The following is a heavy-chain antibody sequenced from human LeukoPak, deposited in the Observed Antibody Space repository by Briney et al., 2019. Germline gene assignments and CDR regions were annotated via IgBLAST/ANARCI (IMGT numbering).Heavy chain of an antibody. J-gene: IGHJ3*02. D-gene: IGHD1-7*01. CDR2: IYYSGST. V-gene: IGHV4-59*12. CDR3: ARIITGTTTAFDI. CDR1: GGSISSYY. Sequence: SETLSLTCTVSGGSISSYYWSWIRQPQGKGLEGIGYIYYSGSTNYNPSLKSLVTISVDTSKNQFSLKLSSVTAADTAMYYCARIITGTTTAFDIWGQGTMVTVSS.